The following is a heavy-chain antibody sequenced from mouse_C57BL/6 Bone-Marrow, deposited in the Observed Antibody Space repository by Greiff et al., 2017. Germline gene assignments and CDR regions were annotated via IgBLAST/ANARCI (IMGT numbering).Heavy chain of an antibody. Sequence: QVQLQQSGAELARPGASVKLSCKASGYTFTSYGISWVKQRTGQGLEWIGVIYPRSGNTYYNEKFKGKATLTADKSSSTAYVELRSLTSEDSAVYFCARNLLMYYYGSGGAWFACWGTGTLVTVSA. CDR2: IYPRSGNT. J-gene: IGHJ3*01. D-gene: IGHD1-1*01. V-gene: IGHV1-81*01. CDR3: ARNLLMYYYGSGGAWFAC. CDR1: GYTFTSYG.